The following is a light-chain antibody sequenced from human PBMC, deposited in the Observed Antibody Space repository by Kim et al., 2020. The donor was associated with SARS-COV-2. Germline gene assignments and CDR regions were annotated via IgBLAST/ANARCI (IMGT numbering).Light chain of an antibody. V-gene: IGLV3-1*01. CDR1: KLGENF. Sequence: PQGQKAVINFSGDKLGENFAGWFQRKQGQSPVVVIYQVSKRPSGIPVLFFGSNARNTSTLTNSGTQTMKEADYYCQAWDSSTVVFGGGTQLTVL. CDR2: QVS. CDR3: QAWDSSTVV. J-gene: IGLJ2*01.